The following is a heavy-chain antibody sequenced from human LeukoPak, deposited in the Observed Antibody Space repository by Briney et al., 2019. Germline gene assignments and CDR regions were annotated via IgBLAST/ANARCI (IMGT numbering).Heavy chain of an antibody. J-gene: IGHJ4*02. Sequence: GASVKVSCKASGYTFTGYYMHWVRQAPGQGLEWMGWMNPNSGNTGYAQKFQGRVTMTRNTSISTAYMELSSLRSEDTAVYYCARGRYCSSTSCYDYWGQGTLVTVSS. CDR3: ARGRYCSSTSCYDY. CDR1: GYTFTGYY. V-gene: IGHV1-8*02. D-gene: IGHD2-2*01. CDR2: MNPNSGNT.